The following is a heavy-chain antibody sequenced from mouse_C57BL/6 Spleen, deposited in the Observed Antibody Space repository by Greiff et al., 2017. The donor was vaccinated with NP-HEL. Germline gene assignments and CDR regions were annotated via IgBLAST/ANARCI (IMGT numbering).Heavy chain of an antibody. CDR2: INYDGSST. CDR1: GFTFSDYY. Sequence: DVKLVESEGGLVQPGSSMKLSCTASGFTFSDYYMAWVRQVPEKGLEWVANINYDGSSTYYLDSLKSRFIISRDNAKNILYLQMSSLKSEDTATYYCAREGRPYGYDAMDYWGQGTSVTVSS. V-gene: IGHV5-16*01. J-gene: IGHJ4*01. CDR3: AREGRPYGYDAMDY. D-gene: IGHD1-1*02.